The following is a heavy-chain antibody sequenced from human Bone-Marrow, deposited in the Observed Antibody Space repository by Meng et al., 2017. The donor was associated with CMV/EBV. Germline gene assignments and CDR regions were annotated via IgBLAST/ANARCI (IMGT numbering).Heavy chain of an antibody. CDR3: ARGDIVVVPAAIHYHYYGMDV. V-gene: IGHV1-8*01. Sequence: ASVKVSCKASGYTFTSYDINWVRQATGQGLEWMGWMNPNSGNTGYAQKFQGRVTMTRNTPISTAYMELSSLRSEDTAVYYCARGDIVVVPAAIHYHYYGMDVWGQGTTVTVSS. CDR2: MNPNSGNT. D-gene: IGHD2-2*02. CDR1: GYTFTSYD. J-gene: IGHJ6*02.